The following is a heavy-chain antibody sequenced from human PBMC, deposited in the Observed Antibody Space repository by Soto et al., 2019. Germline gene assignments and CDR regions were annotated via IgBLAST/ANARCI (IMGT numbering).Heavy chain of an antibody. Sequence: GGSLRLSCASSGFTFSTYTMNWVRQAPGQGLEWVSSINGRSNYKYYTDSVKGRFTISRDNAKNSLYLQMNRLRAEDTAVYYCAREDRIVGGTSAFDYWGLGTLVSDSS. CDR1: GFTFSTYT. CDR2: INGRSNYK. D-gene: IGHD1-26*01. CDR3: AREDRIVGGTSAFDY. J-gene: IGHJ4*02. V-gene: IGHV3-21*01.